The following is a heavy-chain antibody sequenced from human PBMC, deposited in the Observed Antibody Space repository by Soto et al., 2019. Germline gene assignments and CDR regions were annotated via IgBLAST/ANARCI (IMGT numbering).Heavy chain of an antibody. CDR2: INSPSDTI. J-gene: IGHJ4*02. V-gene: IGHV3-48*01. Sequence: GGSLRLSCAASGFTFSAYSLNWVRQAPGKGLEWFSYINSPSDTIFYADSVKGRFTISRDNAKTSLYLEMSSLRAEDTAVYYCVRDENWAFDYWGQGTPVTVSS. CDR3: VRDENWAFDY. D-gene: IGHD7-27*01. CDR1: GFTFSAYS.